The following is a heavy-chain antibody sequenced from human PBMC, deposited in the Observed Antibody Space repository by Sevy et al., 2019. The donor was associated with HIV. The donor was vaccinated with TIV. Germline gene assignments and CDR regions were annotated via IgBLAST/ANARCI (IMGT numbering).Heavy chain of an antibody. J-gene: IGHJ6*02. CDR3: ARDALGARGVILYYYYYGMDV. V-gene: IGHV1-2*02. CDR2: INPNSGGT. CDR1: GYTFTGYY. D-gene: IGHD3-10*01. Sequence: GASVKVSCKASGYTFTGYYMHWVRQAPGQGLEWMGWINPNSGGTNYAQKFQGRVTMTRDTSISTAYMELSRLRSDDTAVYYCARDALGARGVILYYYYYGMDVWGQGTTVTVSS.